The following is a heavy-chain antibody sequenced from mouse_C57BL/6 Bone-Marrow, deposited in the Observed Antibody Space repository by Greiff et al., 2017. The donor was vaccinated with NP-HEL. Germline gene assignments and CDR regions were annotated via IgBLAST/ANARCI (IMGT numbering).Heavy chain of an antibody. CDR3: AKKGFYYYGSSYWYFDV. Sequence: VQLQESGPGLVQPSQSLSITCTVSGFSLTSYGVHWVRQPPGKGLEWLGVIWSGGSTDYNAAFISRLSISKDNSKSQVFFKMNSLQADDTAIYYCAKKGFYYYGSSYWYFDVWGTGTTVTVSS. CDR1: GFSLTSYG. CDR2: IWSGGST. J-gene: IGHJ1*03. V-gene: IGHV2-4*01. D-gene: IGHD1-1*01.